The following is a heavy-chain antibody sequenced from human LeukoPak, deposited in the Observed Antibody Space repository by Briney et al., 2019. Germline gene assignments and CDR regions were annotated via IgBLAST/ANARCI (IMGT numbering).Heavy chain of an antibody. V-gene: IGHV4-39*07. CDR3: ARAAWGLAAAGDY. Sequence: SETLSLTCAVSGGSISSSSYYWAWIRQPPGKGLEWIGSIYYSGSTYYHPSLKSRVTISVDTSKNQFSLRLSSVTAADTAVYYCARAAWGLAAAGDYWGQGTLVTVSS. J-gene: IGHJ4*02. CDR1: GGSISSSSYY. CDR2: IYYSGST. D-gene: IGHD6-13*01.